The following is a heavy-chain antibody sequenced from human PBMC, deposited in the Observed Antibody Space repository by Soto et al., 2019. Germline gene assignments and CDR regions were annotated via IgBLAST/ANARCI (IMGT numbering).Heavy chain of an antibody. CDR1: GLIFSDHH. CDR3: ALPPAGGNWLDY. V-gene: IGHV3-72*01. D-gene: IGHD1-1*01. J-gene: IGHJ4*02. Sequence: GGSLRLSCAASGLIFSDHHLDWVRQAPGKGLEWVGRIRKKANSYTTDYAASVKGRFSISRDDSRNSLYLQLNSLKIEDTAVYYCALPPAGGNWLDYWGQGALVTVSS. CDR2: IRKKANSYTT.